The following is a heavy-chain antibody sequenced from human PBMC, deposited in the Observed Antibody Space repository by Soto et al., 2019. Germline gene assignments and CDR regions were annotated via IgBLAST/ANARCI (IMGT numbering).Heavy chain of an antibody. CDR3: ARGSWDDVTGHYYMDV. CDR1: GDSVSSNSAA. Sequence: QVLLQQSGPGLVKPSQHLSLTCDISGDSVSSNSAAWNWIRQTPSRGLEWLGSTYYRSKWYINYGVSVKSRITVTPDTSKSQFSLQLSSVTPEDTAVYYCARGSWDDVTGHYYMDVWGKGTTVTVSS. CDR2: TYYRSKWYI. J-gene: IGHJ6*03. V-gene: IGHV6-1*01. D-gene: IGHD1-1*01.